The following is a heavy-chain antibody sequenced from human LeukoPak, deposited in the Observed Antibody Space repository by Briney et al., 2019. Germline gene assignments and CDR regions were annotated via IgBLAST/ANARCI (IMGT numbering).Heavy chain of an antibody. CDR2: IWYDGSNK. CDR1: GFTFSSYG. CDR3: ARDNVLQLSFDY. J-gene: IGHJ4*02. D-gene: IGHD5-18*01. Sequence: GGSLRLSCAASGFTFSSYGMHRVRPAPGKGRERGAVIWYDGSNKYYADSVKGRVSISRENSKNTLYLQMNSLRAEDTAVYYCARDNVLQLSFDYWGQGTLVTVSS. V-gene: IGHV3-33*01.